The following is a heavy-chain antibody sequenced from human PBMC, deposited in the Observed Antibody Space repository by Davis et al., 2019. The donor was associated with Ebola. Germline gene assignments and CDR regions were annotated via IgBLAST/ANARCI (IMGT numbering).Heavy chain of an antibody. CDR3: ARSSSMIVVVTIYYYYGMDV. CDR2: IDTNTGNP. D-gene: IGHD3-22*01. CDR1: GYTFTSYA. J-gene: IGHJ6*04. Sequence: AASVKVSCKASGYTFTSYAMNWVRQAPGQGLEWMGWIDTNTGNPTYAQGFTGRFVFSLDTSVSTAYLQISSLKAEDTAVYYCARSSSMIVVVTIYYYYGMDVWGKGTTVTVSS. V-gene: IGHV7-4-1*02.